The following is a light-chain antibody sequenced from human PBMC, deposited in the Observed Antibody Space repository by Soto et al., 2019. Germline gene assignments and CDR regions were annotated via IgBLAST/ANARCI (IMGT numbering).Light chain of an antibody. J-gene: IGKJ1*01. Sequence: DIVMTQSPATLSVAPGERVTCSCRPSQGVSSKLAWYHNNPGQALRLLISGASTGATGIPARFSGSGSGTEFTLTISSLQSEDCAIYYCQQCSNWPPWTFGQGTKVDIK. CDR3: QQCSNWPPWT. CDR2: GAS. V-gene: IGKV3-15*01. CDR1: QGVSSK.